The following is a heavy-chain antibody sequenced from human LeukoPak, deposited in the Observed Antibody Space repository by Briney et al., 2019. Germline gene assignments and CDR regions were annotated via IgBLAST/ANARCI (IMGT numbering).Heavy chain of an antibody. CDR1: GGSISSYY. V-gene: IGHV4-4*07. Sequence: SETLSLTCTVSGGSISSYYWSWIRQPAGKGLEWIGRIYTSGSTNYNPSLKSRVTMSVDTSKNQSSLKLSSVTAADTAVYYCARVLEPTGTVDYWGQGTLVTVSS. CDR3: ARVLEPTGTVDY. J-gene: IGHJ4*02. D-gene: IGHD1-1*01. CDR2: IYTSGST.